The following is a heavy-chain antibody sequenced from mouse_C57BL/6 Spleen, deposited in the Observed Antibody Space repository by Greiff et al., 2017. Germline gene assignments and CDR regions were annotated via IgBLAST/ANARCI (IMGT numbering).Heavy chain of an antibody. Sequence: VQLQQSGAELARPGASVKMSCKASGYTFTSYTMHWVKQRSGPGLEWIGYIYPSSGYTKYNQKFKDKATLTADKSSSTAYMQLSSLTSEDSAVYYCARGVTDDWGQGTTLTVSS. J-gene: IGHJ2*01. CDR2: IYPSSGYT. CDR3: ARGVTDD. D-gene: IGHD2-2*01. CDR1: GYTFTSYT. V-gene: IGHV1-4*01.